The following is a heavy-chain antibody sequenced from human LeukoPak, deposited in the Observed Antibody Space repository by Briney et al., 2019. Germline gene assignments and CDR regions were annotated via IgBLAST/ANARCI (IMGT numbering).Heavy chain of an antibody. D-gene: IGHD3-22*01. Sequence: SETLSLTCTVSGGSISSYFWSWIRQPPGKGLEWIGYIYYSGSTNYNPSLKSRVTISVDTSKNQFSLKLSSVTAAGTAVYYCARRVYYYDTSGSLIDAFDIWGQGTMVTVSS. V-gene: IGHV4-59*08. CDR3: ARRVYYYDTSGSLIDAFDI. CDR1: GGSISSYF. CDR2: IYYSGST. J-gene: IGHJ3*02.